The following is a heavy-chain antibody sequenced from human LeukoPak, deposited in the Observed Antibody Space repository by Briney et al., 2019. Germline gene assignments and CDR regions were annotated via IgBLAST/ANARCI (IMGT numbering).Heavy chain of an antibody. CDR3: ARGVDYYDSSGYNWFDP. J-gene: IGHJ5*02. CDR1: GYTFTNYC. CDR2: INPSGGST. V-gene: IGHV1-46*01. Sequence: ASVKVSCKASGYTFTNYCMHWVRQAPGQGLEWMGIINPSGGSTSYAQKFQGRVTMTRDMSTSTVYMELSSLRSEDTAVYYCARGVDYYDSSGYNWFDPWGQGTLVTVSS. D-gene: IGHD3-22*01.